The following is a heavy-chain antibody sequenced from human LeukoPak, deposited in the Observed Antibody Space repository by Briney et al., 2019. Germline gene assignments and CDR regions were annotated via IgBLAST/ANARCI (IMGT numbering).Heavy chain of an antibody. D-gene: IGHD6-13*01. Sequence: GGSLRLSCAASGFTFSSYAMSWVRQAPGKGLEWVSAISGSGGSTYYADSVKGRFTISRDNSKNTLYLQMNSLRAQDTAVYYCAKPPTPSIAAAGTFDYWGQGTLVTVSS. J-gene: IGHJ4*02. CDR1: GFTFSSYA. CDR3: AKPPTPSIAAAGTFDY. CDR2: ISGSGGST. V-gene: IGHV3-23*01.